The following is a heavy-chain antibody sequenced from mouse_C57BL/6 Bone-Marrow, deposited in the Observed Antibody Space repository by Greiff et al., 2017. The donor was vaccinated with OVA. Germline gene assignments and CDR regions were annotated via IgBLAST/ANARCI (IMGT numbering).Heavy chain of an antibody. CDR2: ISYDGSN. CDR3: AREEFITTVRWYFDV. CDR1: GYSITSGYY. V-gene: IGHV3-6*01. J-gene: IGHJ1*03. D-gene: IGHD1-1*01. Sequence: EVQLQESGPGLVKPSQSLSLTCSVTGYSITSGYYWNWIRQFPGNKLEWMGYISYDGSNNYNPSLKNRISITRDTSKNQFFLKLNSVTTEDTATYYCAREEFITTVRWYFDVWGTGTTVTVSS.